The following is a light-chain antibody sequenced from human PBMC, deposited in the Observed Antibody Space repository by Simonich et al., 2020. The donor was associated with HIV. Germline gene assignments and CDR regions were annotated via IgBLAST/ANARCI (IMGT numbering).Light chain of an antibody. CDR3: HQYNKWPPLT. Sequence: EIVMTQSPATLSVSPGERATLSCRASQRGSNNLAWYQQKPGQAPRLLIYVASTRAAGIPARFTGSGSGTEFTLTISSMQSEDFAVYYCHQYNKWPPLTVGGGTKVEIK. V-gene: IGKV3-15*01. CDR1: QRGSNN. J-gene: IGKJ4*01. CDR2: VAS.